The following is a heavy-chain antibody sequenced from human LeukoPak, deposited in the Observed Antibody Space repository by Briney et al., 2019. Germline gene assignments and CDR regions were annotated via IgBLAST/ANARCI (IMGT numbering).Heavy chain of an antibody. Sequence: SETLSLTCTVSGDSIHSYYLSWIRQPPGKGLEWIGYIYYRGTTSYNPFLKSRVTISVDTSKNQFSLTLNSVTAADTAVYYCARLPRNSGYDHFDYWGQGLLVIVSS. V-gene: IGHV4-59*12. CDR2: IYYRGTT. J-gene: IGHJ4*02. CDR1: GDSIHSYY. D-gene: IGHD5-12*01. CDR3: ARLPRNSGYDHFDY.